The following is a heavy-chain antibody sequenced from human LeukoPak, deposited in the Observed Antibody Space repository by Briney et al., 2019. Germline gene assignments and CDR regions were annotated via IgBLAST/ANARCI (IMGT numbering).Heavy chain of an antibody. Sequence: GGSLRLSCAASGFTFSSYAMSWVRQAPGKGLEWVSAISGSGGRQYYADSVKSRFNISSDNSKNTLYLQMNSLRAEDTAVYYCARTYCSSTSCSFEYWGQGTLVTVSS. CDR1: GFTFSSYA. D-gene: IGHD2-2*01. CDR3: ARTYCSSTSCSFEY. V-gene: IGHV3-23*01. J-gene: IGHJ4*02. CDR2: ISGSGGRQ.